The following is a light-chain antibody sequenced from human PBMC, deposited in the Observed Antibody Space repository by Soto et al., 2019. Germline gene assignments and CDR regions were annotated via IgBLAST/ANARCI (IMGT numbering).Light chain of an antibody. V-gene: IGKV3-15*01. CDR2: VAS. CDR3: QQYNNWPPWT. CDR1: QSVSSN. J-gene: IGKJ1*01. Sequence: EIVMTQSPATLSVSPGESATLSCRASQSVSSNLAWYQQKPGQAPRLLIYVASTRATGIPARFSGSGSGTKFTLTISSFQSEDFAVHYCQQYNNWPPWTFGQGTKWIS.